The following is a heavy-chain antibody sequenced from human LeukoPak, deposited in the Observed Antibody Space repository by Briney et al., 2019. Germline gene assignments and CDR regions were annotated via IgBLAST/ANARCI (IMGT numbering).Heavy chain of an antibody. CDR3: ERERGESGYSYGYRYYFDY. D-gene: IGHD5-18*01. J-gene: IGHJ4*02. Sequence: GGSLRLSCAASGFTVSSNYMSWVRQAPGKGLEWVSVIYSGGSTYYADSVKGRFTISRDNSKNTLYLQMNSLRAEDTAVYYCERERGESGYSYGYRYYFDYWGQGTLVTVSS. V-gene: IGHV3-66*02. CDR2: IYSGGST. CDR1: GFTVSSNY.